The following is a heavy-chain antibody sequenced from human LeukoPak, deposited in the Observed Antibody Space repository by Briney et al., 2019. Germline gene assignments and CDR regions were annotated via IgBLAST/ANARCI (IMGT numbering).Heavy chain of an antibody. V-gene: IGHV1-2*02. J-gene: IGHJ2*01. CDR1: GYTFTGNH. CDR2: IDPNSGGT. CDR3: ANEADIVSFDL. D-gene: IGHD3-16*02. Sequence: EASVKVSCKASGYTFTGNHVHWVRQAPGQGLEWMGWIDPNSGGTMYSQKFQDRVAMTSDTSINTAYMELSGLRSDDTAVYFCANEADIVSFDLWGRGTLVTVSS.